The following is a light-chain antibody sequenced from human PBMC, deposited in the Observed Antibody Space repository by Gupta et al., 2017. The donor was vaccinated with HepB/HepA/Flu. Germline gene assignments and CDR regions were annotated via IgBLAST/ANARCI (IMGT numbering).Light chain of an antibody. Sequence: EIVLTQSPATLSLSPGERATLSCRASQSVSSYLAWYQQKPGQAPRLLIYDASNRATGIAARFSGSGSGTDFTLTISSREPEDFAVYYCQQRNNGPPEWTFGQGTKVEIK. CDR2: DAS. V-gene: IGKV3-11*01. CDR1: QSVSSY. J-gene: IGKJ1*01. CDR3: QQRNNGPPEWT.